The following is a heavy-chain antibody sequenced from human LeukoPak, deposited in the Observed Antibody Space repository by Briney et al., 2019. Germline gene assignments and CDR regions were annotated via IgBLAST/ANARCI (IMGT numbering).Heavy chain of an antibody. D-gene: IGHD3-22*01. CDR2: IYTSGST. J-gene: IGHJ3*02. Sequence: SETLSLTCNVYGRSISSYCWSWIRQPAGKGLEWIGRIYTSGSTNYNPYLKSRVTMSVDTSKNQFSLKLSSVTAADTAVYYCARTSTLTYYYDSSGYPPNNDAFDIWGQGTMVTVSS. CDR3: ARTSTLTYYYDSSGYPPNNDAFDI. V-gene: IGHV4-4*07. CDR1: GRSISSYC.